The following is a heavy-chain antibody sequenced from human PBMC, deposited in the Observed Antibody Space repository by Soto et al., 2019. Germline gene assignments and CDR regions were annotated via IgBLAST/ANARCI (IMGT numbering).Heavy chain of an antibody. V-gene: IGHV4-31*03. CDR2: IYYSGST. CDR3: ARSGYSYGPNPLLY. Sequence: SETLSLTCTFFGGSISSGGYYWSWIRQHPGSGLEWIGYIYYSGSTYYNPSLKSRVTISVDTSKNQFSLKLSSVTAADTAVYYCARSGYSYGPNPLLYWGQGTLVTVS. D-gene: IGHD5-18*01. J-gene: IGHJ4*02. CDR1: GGSISSGGYY.